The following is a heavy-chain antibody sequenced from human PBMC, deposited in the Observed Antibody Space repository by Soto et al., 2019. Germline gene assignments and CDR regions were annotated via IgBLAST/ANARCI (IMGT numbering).Heavy chain of an antibody. CDR2: IIPIFGTA. J-gene: IGHJ4*02. CDR1: GGTFSSYA. V-gene: IGHV1-69*06. D-gene: IGHD6-19*01. CDR3: ARDRVSGWYYGY. Sequence: SVKVSCKASGGTFSSYAISWVRQAPGQGLEWMGGIIPIFGTANYAQKFQGRVTITADKSTSTAYMELRSLRSDDTTVYYCARDRVSGWYYGYWGQGTLVTVSS.